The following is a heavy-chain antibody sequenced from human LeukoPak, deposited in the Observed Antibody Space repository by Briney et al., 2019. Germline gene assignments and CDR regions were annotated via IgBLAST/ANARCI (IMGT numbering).Heavy chain of an antibody. J-gene: IGHJ4*02. Sequence: PSATLSLTCAVYGGSFSGYYWSWIRQPPGKGLEWIGEINHSGSTNYNPSLKSRVTISVDTSKNQFSLKLSSVTAADTAVHYCARCGIDSSGYPGYFDYWGQGTLVTVSS. CDR1: GGSFSGYY. D-gene: IGHD3-22*01. CDR2: INHSGST. CDR3: ARCGIDSSGYPGYFDY. V-gene: IGHV4-34*01.